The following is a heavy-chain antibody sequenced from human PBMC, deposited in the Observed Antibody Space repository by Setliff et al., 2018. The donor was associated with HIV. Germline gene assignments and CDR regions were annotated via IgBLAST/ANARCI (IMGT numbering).Heavy chain of an antibody. CDR3: ASPASGGSSGQYHY. V-gene: IGHV4-39*01. CDR1: GGSISSSSYY. J-gene: IGHJ4*02. CDR2: IYYSGST. Sequence: SETLSLTCTVSGGSISSSSYYWGWIRQPPGKGLEWIGSIYYSGSTYYNPSLKSRATISVDTSKNQFSLKLSSVTAADTAVYYCASPASGGSSGQYHYWGQGTLVTVSA. D-gene: IGHD6-19*01.